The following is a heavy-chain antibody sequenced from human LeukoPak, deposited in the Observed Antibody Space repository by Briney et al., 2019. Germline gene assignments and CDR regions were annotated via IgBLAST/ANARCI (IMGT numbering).Heavy chain of an antibody. V-gene: IGHV3-9*01. J-gene: IGHJ4*02. Sequence: GGSLRLSCAASGFTFDDYAMHWVRQAPGKGLEWDSGISWNSGSIGYADSVKGRFTISRDNAKNSLYLQMNSLRAEDTALYYCAKDKSGYYSYFDYWGQGTLVTVSS. CDR1: GFTFDDYA. CDR2: ISWNSGSI. CDR3: AKDKSGYYSYFDY. D-gene: IGHD3-22*01.